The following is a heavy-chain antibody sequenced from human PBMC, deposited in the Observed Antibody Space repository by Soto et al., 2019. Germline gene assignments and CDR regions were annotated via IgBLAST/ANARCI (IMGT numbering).Heavy chain of an antibody. CDR2: INHSGST. J-gene: IGHJ6*02. CDR3: AVGPSVVDV. CDR1: GGSLRGYY. V-gene: IGHV4-34*01. Sequence: QVQLQQWGAGLLKPSGTWSLTSAAYGGSLRGYYWTWFGHPPGKGLEWIGEINHSGSTNYNPSLKSRVTISVDTSKNQFSLKLSSVTAADTAVYYCAVGPSVVDVWGQGTTVTVSS.